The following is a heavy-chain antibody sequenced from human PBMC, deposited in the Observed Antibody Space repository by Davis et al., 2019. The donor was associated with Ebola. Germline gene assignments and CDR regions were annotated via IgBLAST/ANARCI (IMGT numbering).Heavy chain of an antibody. Sequence: HTAGSLRLSCAVSGLTFTTSWIHWVRQAPGQGLAWVSRIDNDGGGTCYADSVKGRFTISRDNAKNTVYLQMNSLRADDTAVYYCATVFDYWGQGILVTDSS. J-gene: IGHJ4*02. CDR1: GLTFTTSW. V-gene: IGHV3-74*01. CDR2: IDNDGGGT. CDR3: ATVFDY.